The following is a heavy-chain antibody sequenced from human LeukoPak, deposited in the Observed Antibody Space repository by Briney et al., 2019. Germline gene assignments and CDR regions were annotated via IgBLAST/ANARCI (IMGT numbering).Heavy chain of an antibody. CDR2: ISSSSSYI. V-gene: IGHV3-21*01. CDR1: GFTFSSYS. J-gene: IGHJ4*02. Sequence: GGSLRLSCAASGFTFSSYSMNWVRQAPGKGLEWVSSISSSSSYIYYADSVKGRFTISRDNAKNSLYLQMNSLRAEDTAVYYCARDPYSSGRYYFDYWGQGTLVTVS. D-gene: IGHD6-19*01. CDR3: ARDPYSSGRYYFDY.